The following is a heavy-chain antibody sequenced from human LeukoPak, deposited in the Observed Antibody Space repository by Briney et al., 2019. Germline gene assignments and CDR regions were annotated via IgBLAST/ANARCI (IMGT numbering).Heavy chain of an antibody. CDR1: GFTFDDYA. D-gene: IGHD5-18*01. V-gene: IGHV3-9*01. CDR2: ISWNSGSI. CDR3: ARYGGIDY. J-gene: IGHJ4*02. Sequence: GGSLRLSCAASGFTFDDYAIHWVRQAPGKGLEWVSGISWNSGSILYADSVKGRFTISRDNAKNSLYLQMNSLRAEDTAVYYCARYGGIDYWGQGTLVTVSS.